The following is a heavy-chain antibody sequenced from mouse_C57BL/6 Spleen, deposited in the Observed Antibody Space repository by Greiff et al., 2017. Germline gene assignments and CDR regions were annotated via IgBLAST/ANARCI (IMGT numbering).Heavy chain of an antibody. CDR2: IHPNSGST. Sequence: QVQLKQPGAELVKPGASVKLSCKASGYTFTSYWLHWVKQRPGQGLEWIGMIHPNSGSTNYNEKFKSKATLTVDKSSSTAYMQLSSLTSEDSAVYYCARSNELGYNNFWYFDVWGKGTTVTVSS. J-gene: IGHJ1*03. CDR1: GYTFTSYW. V-gene: IGHV1-64*01. D-gene: IGHD2-5*01. CDR3: ARSNELGYNNFWYFDV.